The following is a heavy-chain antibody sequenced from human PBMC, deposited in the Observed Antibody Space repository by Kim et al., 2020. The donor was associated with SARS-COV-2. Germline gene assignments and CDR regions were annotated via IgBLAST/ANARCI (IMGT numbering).Heavy chain of an antibody. Sequence: TNYDPSLQSRDTTSVDTSKNQFSLQLSSVTAADTAVYSCAGIVGAPPFDYWGQGTLVTVSS. J-gene: IGHJ4*02. V-gene: IGHV4-34*01. D-gene: IGHD1-26*01. CDR2: T. CDR3: AGIVGAPPFDY.